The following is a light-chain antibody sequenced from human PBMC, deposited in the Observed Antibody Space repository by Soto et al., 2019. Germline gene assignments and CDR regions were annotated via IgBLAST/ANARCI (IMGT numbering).Light chain of an antibody. J-gene: IGKJ1*01. CDR2: GAS. CDR1: QSVSSN. V-gene: IGKV3-15*01. CDR3: QQYNNWPPWT. Sequence: EIVMTQSPATLSVSPGERATLSCRASQSVSSNLAWYQQKPGQAPRLLIYGASTRATGIPARFSGSGSGTELTLTISRLQSENFADYYCQQYNNWPPWTFGQETKVEIK.